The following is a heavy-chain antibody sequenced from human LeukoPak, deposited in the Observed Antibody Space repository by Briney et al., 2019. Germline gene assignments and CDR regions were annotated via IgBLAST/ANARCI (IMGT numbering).Heavy chain of an antibody. V-gene: IGHV4-34*01. J-gene: IGHJ4*02. CDR1: GGSFSGYY. CDR2: INHSGST. Sequence: PSETLSLTCAVYGGSFSGYYWSWIRQPPGKGLEWIGEINHSGSTNYNPSLKSRVTISVDTSKNQFSLKLSSVTAADTAVYYCARGGLRFLEWIDYWGQGTLVTVSS. CDR3: ARGGLRFLEWIDY. D-gene: IGHD3-3*01.